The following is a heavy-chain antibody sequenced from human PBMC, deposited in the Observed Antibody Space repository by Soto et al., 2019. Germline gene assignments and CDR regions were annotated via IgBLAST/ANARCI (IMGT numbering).Heavy chain of an antibody. J-gene: IGHJ4*02. CDR2: IIPIFGTA. Sequence: PVEVSCKASGGTLNSHARSWGGQAPGQGLEWMGGIIPIFGTANYAQKFQGRVTITADESTSTAYMELSSLRSEDTAVYYCARDYGSDYGDYVSSYWGQGTLVTSPQ. CDR1: GGTLNSHA. V-gene: IGHV1-69*13. CDR3: ARDYGSDYGDYVSSY. D-gene: IGHD4-17*01.